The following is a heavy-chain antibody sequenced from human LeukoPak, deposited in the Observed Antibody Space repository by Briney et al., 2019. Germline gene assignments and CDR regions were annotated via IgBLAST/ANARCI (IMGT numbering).Heavy chain of an antibody. CDR2: ISGSGGST. D-gene: IGHD2-15*01. J-gene: IGHJ4*02. CDR1: GFTFSSFA. V-gene: IGHV3-23*01. CDR3: AKVLAFVVVVAAPLDY. Sequence: GGSLRLSCAASGFTFSSFAMSGVRQAPGKGLEWVSAISGSGGSTYYADSVKGRFTISRDNFKNTLYLQMNSLRAEDTAVYYCAKVLAFVVVVAAPLDYWGQGTLVTVSS.